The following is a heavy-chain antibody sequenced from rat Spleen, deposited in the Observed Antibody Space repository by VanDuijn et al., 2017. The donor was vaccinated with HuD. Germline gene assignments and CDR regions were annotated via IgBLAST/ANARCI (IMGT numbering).Heavy chain of an antibody. CDR2: ISYEGSST. CDR3: ARERESNWYFDF. CDR1: GFTFSDYY. J-gene: IGHJ1*01. Sequence: EVQLAESGGGLGQPGRSLKLSCAASGFTFSDYYMAWVRQAPKKGLEWVASISYEGSSTYYGDSVKGRFTISRDNAKSTLYLQMDSLRSEDTATYYCARERESNWYFDFWGPGTMVTVSS. V-gene: IGHV5-22*01.